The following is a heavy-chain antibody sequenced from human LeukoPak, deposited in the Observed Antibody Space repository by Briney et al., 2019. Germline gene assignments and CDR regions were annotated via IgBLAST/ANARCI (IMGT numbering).Heavy chain of an antibody. V-gene: IGHV2-70*11. J-gene: IGHJ4*02. Sequence: TLSLTCTVSGGSISSGDYYWSWIRQPPGKALEWLARIDWDDDDYYSTSLKTRLTISKDTSKNQVVLTMTNMDPVDTATYYCARMSQRGILYYFDYWGQGTLVTVSS. D-gene: IGHD2/OR15-2a*01. CDR1: GGSISSGDYY. CDR2: IDWDDDD. CDR3: ARMSQRGILYYFDY.